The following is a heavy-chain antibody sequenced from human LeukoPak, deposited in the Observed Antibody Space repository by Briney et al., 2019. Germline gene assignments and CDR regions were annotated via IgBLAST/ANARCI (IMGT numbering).Heavy chain of an antibody. J-gene: IGHJ4*02. CDR1: GDSISTYY. CDR2: IYYRVTS. V-gene: IGHV4-59*01. D-gene: IGHD3-10*01. Sequence: ETLSLTCTVSGDSISTYYWSWIRQPPGKGLEWIGYIYYRVTSDYNPSLKSRVTMSVDMSTRQISLKLSSVTAADTAVYYCARAVGGDGSGSLWGPGTLVTVSS. CDR3: ARAVGGDGSGSL.